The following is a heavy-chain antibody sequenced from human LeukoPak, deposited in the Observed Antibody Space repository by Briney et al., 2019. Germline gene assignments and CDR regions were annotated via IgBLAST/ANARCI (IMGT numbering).Heavy chain of an antibody. Sequence: PGRSLRLSCIASGFTFGDFAMSWVRQAPGKGLEWLGSIRTRPHGGTTEYAASVKARFTISRDDSKSIAYLQMNSLKTEDTAVYYCTRGDGTGVLWGQGTLVTVSS. D-gene: IGHD2-8*01. CDR2: IRTRPHGGTT. J-gene: IGHJ4*02. CDR3: TRGDGTGVL. V-gene: IGHV3-49*04. CDR1: GFTFGDFA.